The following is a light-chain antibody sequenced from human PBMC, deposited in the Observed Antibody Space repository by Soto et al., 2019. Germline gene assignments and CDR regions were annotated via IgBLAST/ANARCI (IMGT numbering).Light chain of an antibody. CDR3: QQRSNSPTYA. CDR1: QSVSSY. Sequence: ELVLTQSPATLSLSPGERATLSCRASQSVSSYLAWYKQKPGQAPRLLIYDASNSATGIPARFSGSGSGTDFTLTICSLEAEDFAVYYCQQRSNSPTYAFGQGTKLEIK. V-gene: IGKV3-11*01. CDR2: DAS. J-gene: IGKJ2*01.